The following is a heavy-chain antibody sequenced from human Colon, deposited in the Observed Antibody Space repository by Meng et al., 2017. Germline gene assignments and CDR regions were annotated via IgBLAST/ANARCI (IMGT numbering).Heavy chain of an antibody. D-gene: IGHD3-22*01. CDR1: GCSITNDNW. V-gene: IGHV4-4*02. CDR2: IFHAGNT. J-gene: IGHJ4*02. CDR3: ARDFHSTMTVFDS. Sequence: VQLQQSGPGLVKPSGTLSLTCPVSGCSITNDNWWRWVRQPPGKGLEWIGEIFHAGNTNYNPSLKRRVTMSLDKSKNQFSLTLTSVTAADTAVYYCARDFHSTMTVFDSWGQGTLVTVSS.